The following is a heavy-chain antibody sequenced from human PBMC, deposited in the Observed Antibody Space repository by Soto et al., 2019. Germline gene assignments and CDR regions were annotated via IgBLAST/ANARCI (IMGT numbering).Heavy chain of an antibody. Sequence: ASVKVSCKASGYTFTSYYMHWVRQAPGQGLEWMGIINPSGGSTSYAQKFQGRVTMTRDTSASTAYMELSSLRSEDTAVYYCARGLTMVRGVILDAFDIWGQGTMVTVSS. V-gene: IGHV1-46*01. CDR2: INPSGGST. D-gene: IGHD3-10*01. CDR3: ARGLTMVRGVILDAFDI. CDR1: GYTFTSYY. J-gene: IGHJ3*02.